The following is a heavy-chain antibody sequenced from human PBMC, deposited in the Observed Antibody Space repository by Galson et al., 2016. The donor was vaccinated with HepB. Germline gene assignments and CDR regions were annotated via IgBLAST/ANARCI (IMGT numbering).Heavy chain of an antibody. V-gene: IGHV3-23*01. CDR3: AKSSRGYCVGGSCQWFYFDS. CDR2: VRGTGSTT. Sequence: CAASGFTFSNYAMSWVRQAPGKGLEWVSVVRGTGSTTYYADSVKGRFTISRDNSKNTLYLQMNSLRVEDTAVYYCAKSSRGYCVGGSCQWFYFDSWGHGTLVTVSS. J-gene: IGHJ4*01. D-gene: IGHD2-15*01. CDR1: GFTFSNYA.